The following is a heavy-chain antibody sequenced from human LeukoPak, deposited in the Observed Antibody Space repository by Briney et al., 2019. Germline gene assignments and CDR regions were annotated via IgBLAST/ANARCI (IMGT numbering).Heavy chain of an antibody. CDR1: GFTFDDYA. Sequence: GGSLRLSCAASGFTFDDYAMHWVRQAPGKGLEWVSLISGDGGSTYYADSVKGRFTISRDNSKNSLYLQMNSLRTEDTALYYCAKCPSGGSGYYYYYYYMDVWGKGTTVTVSS. D-gene: IGHD3-10*01. V-gene: IGHV3-43*02. J-gene: IGHJ6*03. CDR3: AKCPSGGSGYYYYYYYMDV. CDR2: ISGDGGST.